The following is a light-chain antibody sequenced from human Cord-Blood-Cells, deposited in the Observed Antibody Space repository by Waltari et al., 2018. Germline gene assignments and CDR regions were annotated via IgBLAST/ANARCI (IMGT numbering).Light chain of an antibody. V-gene: IGKV1-33*01. CDR3: QQYDNLLT. CDR2: AAS. J-gene: IGKJ2*01. Sequence: DIQMTQSPSSLSASVGDRVTITCQASQDISNYLNWYQQKPGKAPKLLIYAASTLETGVPSRFSGSGSGTDFTFTISSLQPEDIATYYCQQYDNLLTFGQGTKLEIK. CDR1: QDISNY.